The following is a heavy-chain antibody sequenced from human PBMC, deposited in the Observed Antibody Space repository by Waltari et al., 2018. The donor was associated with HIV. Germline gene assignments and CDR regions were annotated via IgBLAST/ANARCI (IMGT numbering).Heavy chain of an antibody. Sequence: QVQLVQSGAEVKKPGASVKVSCKASGYTFTGYYMHWVRQAPGQGLEWMGGINPNGGGTNYTQKWQGRVTMTRDTSISTAYMELSRLRSDDTAVYYCARDQGGIAVAGTPGDYWGQGTLVTVSS. CDR3: ARDQGGIAVAGTPGDY. CDR2: INPNGGGT. J-gene: IGHJ4*02. D-gene: IGHD6-19*01. V-gene: IGHV1-2*02. CDR1: GYTFTGYY.